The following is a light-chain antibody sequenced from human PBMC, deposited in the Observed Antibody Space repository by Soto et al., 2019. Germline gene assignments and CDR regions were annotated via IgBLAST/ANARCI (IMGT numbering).Light chain of an antibody. Sequence: QMTQFPSTLSASVGDRVTITCRSSQTVTDLVAWYQVKPGAAPKLLIYEASALESGVPSRFSGSGSGTEFALTISSLQPDDFATYFCQQYNANPYTFGPGTKIEVK. J-gene: IGKJ2*01. CDR3: QQYNANPYT. CDR2: EAS. V-gene: IGKV1-5*03. CDR1: QTVTDL.